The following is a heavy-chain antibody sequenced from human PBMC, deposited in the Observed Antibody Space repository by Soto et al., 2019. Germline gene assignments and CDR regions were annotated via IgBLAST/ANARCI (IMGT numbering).Heavy chain of an antibody. CDR3: ARSVDP. J-gene: IGHJ5*02. V-gene: IGHV4-59*01. CDR2: IYYSGST. CDR1: AGSISSYY. Sequence: SEPLSLTCTVSAGSISSYYWSWIRQPPGKGLEWIGYIYYSGSTNYNPSLKSRVTISVDTSKNQFSLKLSSVTAADTAVYYCARSVDPWGQGTLVTVSS.